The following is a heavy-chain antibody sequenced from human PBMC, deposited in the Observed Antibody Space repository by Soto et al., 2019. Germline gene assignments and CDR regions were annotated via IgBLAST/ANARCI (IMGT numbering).Heavy chain of an antibody. Sequence: ASVKVSCRASGYTFTSYGISWVRQAPGQGLEWMGWISAYNGNTNYAQKLQGRVTMTTDTSTSTAYMELRSLRSDYTAFYSCAGAEGQRWLWGDGYGMDVCGQRNTVAVSS. J-gene: IGHJ6*02. CDR3: AGAEGQRWLWGDGYGMDV. CDR2: ISAYNGNT. V-gene: IGHV1-18*04. D-gene: IGHD6-19*01. CDR1: GYTFTSYG.